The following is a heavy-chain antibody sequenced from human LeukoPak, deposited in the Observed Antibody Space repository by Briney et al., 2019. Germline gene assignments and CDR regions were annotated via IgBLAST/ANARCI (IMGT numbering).Heavy chain of an antibody. CDR2: ISSSGSII. CDR3: ARVGYDSSGRFDY. J-gene: IGHJ4*02. Sequence: PGGSLRLSCAASGFTFSDYYMTWIRQAPGKGLEWVSYISSSGSIIYYAASVKGRFIISRDNAKNSLYLQMNSLRAEDTAVYFCARVGYDSSGRFDYWGQGTLVTVSS. CDR1: GFTFSDYY. D-gene: IGHD3-22*01. V-gene: IGHV3-11*04.